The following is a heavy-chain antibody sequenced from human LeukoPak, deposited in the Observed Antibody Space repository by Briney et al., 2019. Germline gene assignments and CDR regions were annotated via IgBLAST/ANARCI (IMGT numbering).Heavy chain of an antibody. CDR3: ARVVGATNDAFDI. CDR2: INPRGGST. V-gene: IGHV1-46*01. J-gene: IGHJ3*02. CDR1: GGTFSSYA. Sequence: ASVKVSCKASGGTFSSYAISWVRQAPGQGLEWMGIINPRGGSTSYAQKFQDRVTMTRDTSTSTVYMELSSLRSEDTAVYYCARVVGATNDAFDIWGQGTMVTVSS. D-gene: IGHD1-26*01.